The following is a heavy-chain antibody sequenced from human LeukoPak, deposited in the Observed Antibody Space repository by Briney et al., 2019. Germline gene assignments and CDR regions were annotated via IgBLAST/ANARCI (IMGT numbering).Heavy chain of an antibody. CDR1: GFTFSDYY. D-gene: IGHD3-10*01. V-gene: IGHV3-66*01. J-gene: IGHJ4*02. CDR3: ARGISDYYALGDY. Sequence: PWGSLRLSCAASGFTFSDYYMTWVRQAPGKGLEWVSVIYSGGSTYYADSVKGRFTISRDNSKNTLYLQMNSLRAEDTAVYYCARGISDYYALGDYWGQGTLVTVSS. CDR2: IYSGGST.